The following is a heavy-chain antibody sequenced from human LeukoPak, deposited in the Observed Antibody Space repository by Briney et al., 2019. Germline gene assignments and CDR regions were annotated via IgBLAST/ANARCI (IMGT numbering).Heavy chain of an antibody. J-gene: IGHJ4*02. D-gene: IGHD1-14*01. CDR1: GYTFTSYY. Sequence: ASVKVSCKASGYTFTSYYMHWVRQAPGQGLEWMGIIKSSGSSTSYAQKFQSRATMTRDTSTSTVYMELSSLRSEDTAVYYCARGNPIDHWGQGTLVTVSS. CDR3: ARGNPIDH. V-gene: IGHV1-46*01. CDR2: IKSSGSST.